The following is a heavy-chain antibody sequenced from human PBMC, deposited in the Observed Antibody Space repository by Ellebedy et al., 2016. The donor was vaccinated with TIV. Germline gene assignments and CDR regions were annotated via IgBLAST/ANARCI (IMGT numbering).Heavy chain of an antibody. V-gene: IGHV4-39*01. Sequence: SETLSLTXTVSGGSISSSSYYWGWIRQPPGKGLEWIGSIYYSGSTYYNPSLKSRVTISVDTSKNQFSLKLSSVTAADTAVYYCARFLYYYDSSGYQQPDAFDIWGQGTMVTVSS. CDR2: IYYSGST. D-gene: IGHD3-22*01. CDR1: GGSISSSSYY. CDR3: ARFLYYYDSSGYQQPDAFDI. J-gene: IGHJ3*02.